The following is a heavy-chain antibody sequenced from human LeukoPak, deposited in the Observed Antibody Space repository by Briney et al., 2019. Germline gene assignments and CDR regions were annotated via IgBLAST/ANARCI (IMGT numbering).Heavy chain of an antibody. CDR2: TYYRSTWYN. J-gene: IGHJ4*02. D-gene: IGHD1-14*01. CDR3: AKASDEPEYYFDY. CDR1: GDSVSSNSVT. V-gene: IGHV6-1*01. Sequence: SQTLSLTCAISGDSVSSNSVTWNWIRQSPSRGLEWLGRTYYRSTWYNDYAVSVKSRITINPDTSKNQFSLQLNSVTPEDTAVYYCAKASDEPEYYFDYWGQGTLVTVSS.